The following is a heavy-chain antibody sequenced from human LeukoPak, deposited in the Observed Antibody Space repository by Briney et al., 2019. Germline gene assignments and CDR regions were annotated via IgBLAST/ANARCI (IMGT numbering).Heavy chain of an antibody. Sequence: PSETLSLTCIISDDSISSSTYYWGWIRRPPGKGLEWIGTLYYSGKTYYNPSLKSRVTISIDTSKNQFSLKLTSATAADTAVYYCARETYYYDSSGYYYWYMDVWGKGTTVTVSS. V-gene: IGHV4-39*07. J-gene: IGHJ6*03. CDR1: DDSISSSTYY. D-gene: IGHD3-22*01. CDR3: ARETYYYDSSGYYYWYMDV. CDR2: LYYSGKT.